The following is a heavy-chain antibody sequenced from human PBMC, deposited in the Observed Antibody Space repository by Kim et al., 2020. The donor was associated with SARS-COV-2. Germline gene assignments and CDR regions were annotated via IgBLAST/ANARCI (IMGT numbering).Heavy chain of an antibody. CDR3: ARGANTLSAFDL. J-gene: IGHJ3*01. Sequence: KCAGRFQGRVTMTRDTSISTVYMELSRLKSDDTAVYYCARGANTLSAFDLWGQGTMVTVSS. V-gene: IGHV1-2*02.